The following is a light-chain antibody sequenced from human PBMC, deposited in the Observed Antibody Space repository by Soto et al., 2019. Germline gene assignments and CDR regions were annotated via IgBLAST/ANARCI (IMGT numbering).Light chain of an antibody. J-gene: IGKJ1*01. CDR2: WAS. V-gene: IGKV4-1*01. Sequence: DIVMTQSPDSLAVSLGERATINCKSSQSILYSPSNRNYLAWYQQKPGQPPKLLIYWASTRESGVPDRFSGSESGTDFTLTISSLQAEDVAVYYCQQYYDTFPAFGQGTRVEL. CDR1: QSILYSPSNRNY. CDR3: QQYYDTFPA.